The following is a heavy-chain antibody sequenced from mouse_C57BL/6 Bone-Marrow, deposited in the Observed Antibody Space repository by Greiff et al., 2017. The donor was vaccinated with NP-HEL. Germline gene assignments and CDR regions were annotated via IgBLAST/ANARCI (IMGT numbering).Heavy chain of an antibody. CDR1: GYAFTNYL. J-gene: IGHJ3*01. D-gene: IGHD1-1*01. CDR2: INPGSGGT. Sequence: QVQLQQSGAELVRPGTSVQVSCKASGYAFTNYLIEWVKQRPGQGLEWIGVINPGSGGTNYNEQFKGKATLTADKSSSTAYMQLSSLTSEDSAVYFCARSSYYYGSTPFAYWGQGTLVTVSA. V-gene: IGHV1-54*01. CDR3: ARSSYYYGSTPFAY.